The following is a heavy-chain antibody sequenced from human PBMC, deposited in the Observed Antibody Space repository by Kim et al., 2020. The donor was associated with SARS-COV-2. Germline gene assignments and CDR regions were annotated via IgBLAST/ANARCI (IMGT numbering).Heavy chain of an antibody. CDR3: VKGDSSSWFRPLDD. Sequence: GGSLRLACSASGFTFSHYAMHWVRQAPGKGLDYVSAIGSTGDTYYAGSVKGRFTISRDNSKNRVNLQMTSLRVEDTAVYYCVKGDSSSWFRPLDDWGQGTLVTVSS. CDR2: IGSTGDT. CDR1: GFTFSHYA. V-gene: IGHV3-64D*06. J-gene: IGHJ4*02. D-gene: IGHD6-19*01.